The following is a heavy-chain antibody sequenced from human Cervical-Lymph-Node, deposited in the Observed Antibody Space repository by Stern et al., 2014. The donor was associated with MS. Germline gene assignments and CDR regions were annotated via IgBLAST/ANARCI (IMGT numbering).Heavy chain of an antibody. D-gene: IGHD3-22*01. CDR1: GGTFSSYA. V-gene: IGHV1-69*09. J-gene: IGHJ4*02. CDR2: IIPILGIA. CDR3: ARSPYYYDSSGYYG. Sequence: VQLLESGAEVKKPGSSVKVSCKASGGTFSSYAISWVRQAPGQGLEWMGRIIPILGIANYAQKFQGRVTITADKSTSTAYMELSSLRSEDTAVYYCARSPYYYDSSGYYGWGQGTLVTVSS.